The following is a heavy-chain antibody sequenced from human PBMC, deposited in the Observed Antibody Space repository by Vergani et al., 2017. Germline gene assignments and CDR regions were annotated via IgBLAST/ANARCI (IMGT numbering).Heavy chain of an antibody. J-gene: IGHJ6*03. CDR1: GFSLNTRGVS. D-gene: IGHD1-7*01. CDR3: VYRKNECGTTGCFYPFYYYYYMDV. V-gene: IGHV2-5*04. Sequence: QITLKESGPTLVKPTQTLTLTCTFSGFSLNTRGVSVAWIRQPPGKALDWLALIYWNDDQHYSPSLNNRVTITKDTSKNQVVLTMTNMDYVDTGTYYCVYRKNECGTTGCFYPFYYYYYMDVWGKGTKVTVSS. CDR2: IYWNDDQ.